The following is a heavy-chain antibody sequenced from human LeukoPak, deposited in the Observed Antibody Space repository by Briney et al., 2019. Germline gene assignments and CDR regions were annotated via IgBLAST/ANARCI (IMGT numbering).Heavy chain of an antibody. Sequence: PGGSLRLSCAASGFIFSSYGMNWVRQAPGKGLEWVAIIWYDGGNKYYADSVKGRFTISRDNSKNTLYLQMNSLRAEDTAVYYCAKDLTLVVPAAGSTWGQGTLVTVSS. CDR3: AKDLTLVVPAAGST. CDR1: GFIFSSYG. CDR2: IWYDGGNK. J-gene: IGHJ4*02. V-gene: IGHV3-30*02. D-gene: IGHD2-2*01.